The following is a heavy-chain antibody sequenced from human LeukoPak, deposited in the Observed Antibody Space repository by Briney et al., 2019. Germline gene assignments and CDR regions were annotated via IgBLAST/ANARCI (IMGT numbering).Heavy chain of an antibody. Sequence: GGSLRLSCAASGFTFSSYGMHWVRQAPGKGLEWVAVISYDGTNKYYADSVKGRFTISRDNSKNTLYLQMNSLRAEDTAVYYCAKEGTVVTPVIHWYFDLWGRGTLVTVSS. CDR2: ISYDGTNK. V-gene: IGHV3-30*18. D-gene: IGHD4-23*01. CDR1: GFTFSSYG. J-gene: IGHJ2*01. CDR3: AKEGTVVTPVIHWYFDL.